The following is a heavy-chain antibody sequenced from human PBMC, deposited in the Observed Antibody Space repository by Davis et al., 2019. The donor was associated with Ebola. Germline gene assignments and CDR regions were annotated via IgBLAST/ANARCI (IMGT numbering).Heavy chain of an antibody. D-gene: IGHD2-15*01. CDR2: ISYDGSNK. V-gene: IGHV3-30*18. CDR1: GFTFSSYG. CDR3: AKDHDVVVVAATPIDY. J-gene: IGHJ4*02. Sequence: GESLKISCAASGFTFSSYGMHWVRQAPGKGLEWAAVISYDGSNKYYADSVKGRFTISRDNSKNTLYLQMNSLRAEDTAVYYCAKDHDVVVVAATPIDYCGQGTLVTVSS.